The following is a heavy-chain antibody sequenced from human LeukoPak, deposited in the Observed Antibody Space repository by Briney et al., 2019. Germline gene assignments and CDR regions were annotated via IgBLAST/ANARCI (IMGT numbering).Heavy chain of an antibody. J-gene: IGHJ4*02. V-gene: IGHV3-49*04. CDR1: GFTFGDYA. CDR3: TRDGDYGDYQYMLDY. CDR2: IRSKAYGGTT. D-gene: IGHD4-17*01. Sequence: PGGSLILSCAASGFTFGDYAMSWVRQAPGKGLEWVGFIRSKAYGGTTEYAASVKGRFTISRDDSKSIAYLQMNSLKTEDTAVYYCTRDGDYGDYQYMLDYWGQGTLVTVSS.